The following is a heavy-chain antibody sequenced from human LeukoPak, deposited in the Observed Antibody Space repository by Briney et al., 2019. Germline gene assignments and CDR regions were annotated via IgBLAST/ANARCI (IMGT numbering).Heavy chain of an antibody. J-gene: IGHJ4*02. D-gene: IGHD5-12*01. CDR2: IIPIFGTA. V-gene: IGHV1-69*13. CDR1: GGTFSSYA. Sequence: GASVKVSCKASGGTFSSYAISWVRQAPGQGLEWMGGIIPIFGTANYAQKFQGRVTITADESTSTAYMELSSLRSEDTAVYYCARELRGGSQTWLYFDYWGQGTLVTVSS. CDR3: ARELRGGSQTWLYFDY.